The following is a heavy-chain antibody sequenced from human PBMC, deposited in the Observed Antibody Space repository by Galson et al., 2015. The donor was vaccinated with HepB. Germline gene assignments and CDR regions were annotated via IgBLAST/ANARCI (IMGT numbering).Heavy chain of an antibody. CDR1: GFTFSSYG. CDR2: IWYDGSNK. J-gene: IGHJ4*02. D-gene: IGHD3-10*01. Sequence: SLRLSCAASGFTFSSYGMHWVRQAPGKGLEWVAVIWYDGSNKYYADSVKGRFTISRDNSKNTLYLQMNSLRAEDTAVYYCARDLGYYYGSGSYPGYWGQGTLVTVSS. CDR3: ARDLGYYYGSGSYPGY. V-gene: IGHV3-33*01.